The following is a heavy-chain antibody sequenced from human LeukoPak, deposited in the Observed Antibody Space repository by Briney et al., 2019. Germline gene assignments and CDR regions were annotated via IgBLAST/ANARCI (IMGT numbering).Heavy chain of an antibody. CDR2: ISSSSSYI. V-gene: IGHV3-21*01. D-gene: IGHD6-13*01. CDR3: ARVAGSWYAWGFDY. Sequence: GGSLRLSCAASGFTFSGYSMNWVRQAPGKGLEWVSSISSSSSYIYYADSVKGRFTISRDNAKNSLYLQMNSLRAEDTAVYYCARVAGSWYAWGFDYWGQGTLVTVSS. CDR1: GFTFSGYS. J-gene: IGHJ4*02.